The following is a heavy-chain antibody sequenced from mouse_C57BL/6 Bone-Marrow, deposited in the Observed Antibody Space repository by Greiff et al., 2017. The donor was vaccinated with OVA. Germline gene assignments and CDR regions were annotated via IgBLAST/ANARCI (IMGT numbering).Heavy chain of an antibody. J-gene: IGHJ1*03. CDR2: IYPGSGST. CDR1: GYTFTSYW. V-gene: IGHV1-55*01. Sequence: QVQLQQPGAELVKPGASVKMSCKASGYTFTSYWITWVKQRPGQGLEWIGDIYPGSGSTNYNEKFKSKATLTVDTSSSTAYMQLSSLTSEDSAVYYGAKEDRYGSSYDWYFDVWGTGTTVTVSS. CDR3: AKEDRYGSSYDWYFDV. D-gene: IGHD1-1*01.